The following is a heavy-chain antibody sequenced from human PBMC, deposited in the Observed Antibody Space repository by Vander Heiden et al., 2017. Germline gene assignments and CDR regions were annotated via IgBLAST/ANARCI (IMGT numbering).Heavy chain of an antibody. D-gene: IGHD6-13*01. Sequence: EVQLVESGGGLVQPGGSLRLSCAASGVTFSSYWVHWVRKAPGKGLWWVSRINSDGSSTSYADSVKGRFTISRDNAKNTLYLQMNSRRAEDTAVYYCARGVGGYSSDYWGQGTLVTVSS. CDR3: ARGVGGYSSDY. V-gene: IGHV3-74*01. CDR2: INSDGSST. CDR1: GVTFSSYW. J-gene: IGHJ4*02.